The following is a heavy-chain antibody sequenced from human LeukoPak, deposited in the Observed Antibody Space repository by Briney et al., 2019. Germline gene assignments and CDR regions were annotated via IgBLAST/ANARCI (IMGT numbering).Heavy chain of an antibody. CDR3: ARLFPAWLVHYYYYYMDV. CDR2: ISA. J-gene: IGHJ6*03. V-gene: IGHV1-18*01. CDR1: GYTFTSYG. Sequence: GASVKVSCKASGYTFTSYGISWVRQAPGQGLEWMGWISASQKLQGRVTMTTDTSTSTAYMELRSLRSDDTAVYYCARLFPAWLVHYYYYYMDVWGKGTTVTVSS. D-gene: IGHD6-19*01.